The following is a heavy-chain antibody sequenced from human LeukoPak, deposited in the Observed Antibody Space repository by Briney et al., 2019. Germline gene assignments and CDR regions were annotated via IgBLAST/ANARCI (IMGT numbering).Heavy chain of an antibody. V-gene: IGHV3-66*01. J-gene: IGHJ3*02. CDR2: IYSGGST. D-gene: IGHD1-1*01. Sequence: PGGSLRLSCAASGFTVSSNYMTWVRKAPGKGLEWVSLIYSGGSTSYADSVRGRFTISRDNSKNTLYLQMKSLRAEDTAVYYCARIETVADAFDIWGQGTLVTVSS. CDR1: GFTVSSNY. CDR3: ARIETVADAFDI.